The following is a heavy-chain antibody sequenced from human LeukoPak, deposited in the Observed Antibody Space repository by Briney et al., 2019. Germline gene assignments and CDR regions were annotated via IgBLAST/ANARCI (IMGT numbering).Heavy chain of an antibody. J-gene: IGHJ4*02. CDR2: INYSGST. CDR1: GGSVSSTTYY. V-gene: IGHV4-39*01. CDR3: ARYVVYGSGKYYFDY. D-gene: IGHD3-10*01. Sequence: SETLSLTCTVSGGSVSSTTYYWSWIRQPPGKGLEWIASINYSGSTYYNPSLKSRVTISVDTSENQYSLKLSSVTAADTAVYYCARYVVYGSGKYYFDYWGQGTLVTVSS.